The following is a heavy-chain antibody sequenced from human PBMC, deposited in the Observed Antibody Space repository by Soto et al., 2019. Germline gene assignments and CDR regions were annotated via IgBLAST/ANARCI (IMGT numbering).Heavy chain of an antibody. CDR1: GYTFTSYY. CDR2: INPSGGST. CDR3: ARDWGRGDILTGRQYYLDY. J-gene: IGHJ4*02. Sequence: ASVKVSCKESGYTFTSYYMHWVRQAPGQGLEWMGIINPSGGSTSYAQKFQGRVTMTRDTSTSTVYMELSSLRSEDTAVYYCARDWGRGDILTGRQYYLDYWGQGTLVTVSS. V-gene: IGHV1-46*01. D-gene: IGHD3-9*01.